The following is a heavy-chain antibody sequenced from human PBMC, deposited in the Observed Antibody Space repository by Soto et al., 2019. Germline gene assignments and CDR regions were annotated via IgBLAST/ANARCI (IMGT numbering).Heavy chain of an antibody. CDR3: ATDTHGVSSHY. Sequence: EVHLVESGGDLVQPGGSLRLSCAASGFTFSDFGMNWVRQAPGKGLEWVSYINIGRSSIYYADSVRGRFTISRDDAENSLHLQMNSLRDEDTAVYYCATDTHGVSSHYWGQGTLVIVSS. CDR2: INIGRSSI. J-gene: IGHJ4*02. CDR1: GFTFSDFG. V-gene: IGHV3-48*02. D-gene: IGHD2-8*01.